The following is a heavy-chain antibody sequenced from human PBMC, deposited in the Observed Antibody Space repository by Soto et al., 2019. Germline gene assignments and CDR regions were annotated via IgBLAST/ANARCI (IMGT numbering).Heavy chain of an antibody. CDR1: GFTFSDAW. V-gene: IGHV3-15*07. CDR3: ATDQGAITPFGVVVPFFDY. CDR2: IKSKSVGGAI. Sequence: EVQLVESGGGLVKPGGSLRVSCAASGFTFSDAWMNWVRQAPGRGLEWVGRIKSKSVGGAIEYAAPVRGRFTISRDDSKDTVLLQMDSLRTEDTAVYFCATDQGAITPFGVVVPFFDYWGLGTRVTVSS. J-gene: IGHJ4*02. D-gene: IGHD3-3*01.